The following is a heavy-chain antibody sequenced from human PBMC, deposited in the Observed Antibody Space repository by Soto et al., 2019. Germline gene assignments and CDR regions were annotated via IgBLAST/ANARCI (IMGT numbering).Heavy chain of an antibody. CDR1: GGSFGNLA. J-gene: IGHJ2*01. Sequence: QVQLVQSEAEVKKPGSSVKVSCKASGGSFGNLAISWVRQAPGQGLEWVAGIIPIYRASNYAEHFRGRISLTLDESTATTYLQLSSLTSEDSAIYYCATDTKDDYNYWFFDLWGRGTQVTVSS. V-gene: IGHV1-69*01. CDR2: IIPIYRAS. D-gene: IGHD2-8*01. CDR3: ATDTKDDYNYWFFDL.